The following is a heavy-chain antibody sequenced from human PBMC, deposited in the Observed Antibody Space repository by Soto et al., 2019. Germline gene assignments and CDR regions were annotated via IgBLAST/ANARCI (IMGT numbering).Heavy chain of an antibody. CDR1: GFTFSSYS. V-gene: IGHV3-21*01. J-gene: IGHJ6*02. D-gene: IGHD2-2*01. CDR2: ISSSSSYI. CDR3: ARAEDIVVVPAAISYYYYGMDV. Sequence: GGSLRLSCAASGFTFSSYSMNWVRQAPGKGLEWVSSISSSSSYIYYADSVKGRFTISRDNAKNSLYLQMNSLRAEDTAVYYCARAEDIVVVPAAISYYYYGMDVWGQGTTVTVSS.